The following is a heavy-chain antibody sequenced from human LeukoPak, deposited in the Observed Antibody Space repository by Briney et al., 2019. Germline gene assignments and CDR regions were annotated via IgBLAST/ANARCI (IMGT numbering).Heavy chain of an antibody. V-gene: IGHV1-46*01. CDR3: AIVSGNYDSSGYYYGYFQH. CDR1: GYTFTSYY. D-gene: IGHD3-22*01. Sequence: ASVKVFCKASGYTFTSYYMHWVRQAPGQGLEWMGIINPSGGSTSYAQKFQGRVTMTRDTSTSTVYMELSSLRSEDTAVYYCAIVSGNYDSSGYYYGYFQHWGQGTLVTVSS. J-gene: IGHJ1*01. CDR2: INPSGGST.